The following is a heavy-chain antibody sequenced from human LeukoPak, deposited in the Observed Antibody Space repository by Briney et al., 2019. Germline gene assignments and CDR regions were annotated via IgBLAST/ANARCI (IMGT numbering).Heavy chain of an antibody. V-gene: IGHV3-30*02. CDR3: AKGRYHDSSGYPIDY. Sequence: GGSLRLSCAAFGFTFSSYDMHWVRQAPGKGLEWVAFIRYDENIKYFADSLKGRFTISRDNSKNTLYLQMNSLRAEDTAVYYCAKGRYHDSSGYPIDYWGQGTLVTVSS. J-gene: IGHJ4*02. CDR1: GFTFSSYD. CDR2: IRYDENIK. D-gene: IGHD3-22*01.